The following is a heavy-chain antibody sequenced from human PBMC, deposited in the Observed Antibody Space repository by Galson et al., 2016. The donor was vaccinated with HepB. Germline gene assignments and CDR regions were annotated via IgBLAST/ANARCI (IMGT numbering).Heavy chain of an antibody. V-gene: IGHV3-23*01. D-gene: IGHD4-17*01. J-gene: IGHJ5*02. CDR2: XXRXXXAT. Sequence: SLRLSCAASGFSFSNSGMSWVRQAPGRGXXXVSXXXRXXXATHXTDFVEXRLTISRDNSKDTLYLQLTSLRTEDTAIYRCVKEPETAYGAVDPWGQGTLVIVSS. CDR3: VKEPETAYGAVDP. CDR1: GFSFSNSG.